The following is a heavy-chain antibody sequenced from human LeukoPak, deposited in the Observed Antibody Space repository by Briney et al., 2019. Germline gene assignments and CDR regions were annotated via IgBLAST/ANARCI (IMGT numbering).Heavy chain of an antibody. Sequence: ESGPPLVNPTQTLTLPCTFLGLSLSTRGVGVGWIRQPQGKALEWLALIYWDDDKRYSPSLKNRLTVTKDTSKNQVVLTLTNMDSVDTATYYCAHYGIAVAGTLDYWGQGTLVTVSS. V-gene: IGHV2-5*02. CDR3: AHYGIAVAGTLDY. J-gene: IGHJ4*02. D-gene: IGHD6-19*01. CDR1: GLSLSTRGVG. CDR2: IYWDDDK.